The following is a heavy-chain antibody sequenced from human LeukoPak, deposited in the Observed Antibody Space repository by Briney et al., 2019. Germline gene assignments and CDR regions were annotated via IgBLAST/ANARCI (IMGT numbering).Heavy chain of an antibody. CDR1: GFTFSNAW. CDR2: IRSNSDGGTI. V-gene: IGHV3-15*07. J-gene: IGHJ5*02. D-gene: IGHD3-22*01. Sequence: PGGSLRLSCATSGFTFSNAWMNWVRQAPGKGLEWVGRIRSNSDGGTIDYAAPVKGRFTLSRDDSKTTLYLQMNSLQTEDTAVYYCATDFYDSTWGQGTLVTVSS. CDR3: ATDFYDST.